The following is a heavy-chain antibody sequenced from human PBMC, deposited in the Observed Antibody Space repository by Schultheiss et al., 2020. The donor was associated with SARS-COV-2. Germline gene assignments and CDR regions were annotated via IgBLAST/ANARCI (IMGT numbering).Heavy chain of an antibody. CDR3: ARGLSGKLDY. CDR1: GGSISSGGYS. V-gene: IGHV4-30-2*01. J-gene: IGHJ4*02. CDR2: IYHSGST. D-gene: IGHD1-7*01. Sequence: SETLSLTCAVSGGSISSGGYSWSWIRQPPGKGLEWIGYIYHSGSTYYNPSLKSRVTISVDRSKNQFSLKLSSVTAADTAVYYCARGLSGKLDYWGQGTLVTVSS.